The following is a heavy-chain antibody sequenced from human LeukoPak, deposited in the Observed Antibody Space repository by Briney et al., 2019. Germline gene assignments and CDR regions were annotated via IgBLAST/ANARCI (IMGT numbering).Heavy chain of an antibody. CDR1: GFTLTTFT. V-gene: IGHV3-23*01. D-gene: IGHD3-10*01. J-gene: IGHJ4*02. Sequence: GGSLRLSCAASGFTLTTFTMSWVRQAPGKGPEWVSSISGSGTSTTYADSVKGRFTISRDTSKSTLYLQMNSLRPDDTAMYYCAKIGGWGTSPETRYWGQGTPVTVSS. CDR2: ISGSGTST. CDR3: AKIGGWGTSPETRY.